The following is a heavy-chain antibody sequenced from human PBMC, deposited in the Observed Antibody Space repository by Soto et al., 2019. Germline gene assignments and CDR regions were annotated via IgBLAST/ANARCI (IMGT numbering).Heavy chain of an antibody. D-gene: IGHD4-17*01. CDR2: IIPIFGTA. Sequence: ASVKVSCKASGGTFSSYAISWVRQAPGQGLEWMGGIIPIFGTANYAQKFQGRVTITADESTSTAYMELSSLRSEDTAVYYCASRPVYGDYPNWGQGTLVTVSS. CDR3: ASRPVYGDYPN. V-gene: IGHV1-69*13. CDR1: GGTFSSYA. J-gene: IGHJ4*02.